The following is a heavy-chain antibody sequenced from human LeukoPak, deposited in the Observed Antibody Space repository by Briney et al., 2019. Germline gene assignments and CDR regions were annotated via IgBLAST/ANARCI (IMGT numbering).Heavy chain of an antibody. V-gene: IGHV4-59*08. Sequence: SETLSLTCTVSGGSISSYYWSWIRQPPGKGLEWIGYIYYSGSTNYNPSLKSRVTISVDKSKNQFSLKLSSVTAADTAVYYCARHREYTAMASPFDHWGQGTLVTVSS. D-gene: IGHD5-18*01. CDR3: ARHREYTAMASPFDH. CDR2: IYYSGST. J-gene: IGHJ4*02. CDR1: GGSISSYY.